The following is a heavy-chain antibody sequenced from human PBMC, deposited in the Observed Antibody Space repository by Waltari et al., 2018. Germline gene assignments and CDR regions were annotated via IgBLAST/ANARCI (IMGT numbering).Heavy chain of an antibody. CDR1: GLTFTDYW. Sequence: EVHLVESGGGLVQPGGPLRLSCAASGLTFTDYWMSWVRQAPGKGPEWVANIHKDGSEKNYVDYVKGRFTISRDNAKDSVYLQMNSLRADDTAMYYCVRDHWGPDYWGQGTLVTVSS. CDR3: VRDHWGPDY. V-gene: IGHV3-7*01. CDR2: IHKDGSEK. D-gene: IGHD7-27*01. J-gene: IGHJ4*02.